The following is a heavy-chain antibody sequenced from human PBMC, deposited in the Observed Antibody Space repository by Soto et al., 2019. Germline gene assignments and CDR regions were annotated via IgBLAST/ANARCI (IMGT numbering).Heavy chain of an antibody. CDR3: GLTTVTRLDY. CDR2: INPGGGGT. V-gene: IGHV1-46*01. J-gene: IGHJ4*02. CDR1: GNTFTNYY. Sequence: ASVKVSCKASGNTFTNYYMHWVRQAPGQGLEWMGIINPGGGGTSYAPKFQGRVTMTRDTSTSTVYMELSRLRSADTAVYYCGLTTVTRLDYWGQGTLVTVSS. D-gene: IGHD4-17*01.